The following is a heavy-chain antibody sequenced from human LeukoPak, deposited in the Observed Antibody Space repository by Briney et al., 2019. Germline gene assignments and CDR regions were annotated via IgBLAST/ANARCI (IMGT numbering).Heavy chain of an antibody. Sequence: SVKVSCKASGGTFSSYAISWVRQAPGQGLEWMGGIIPIFGTANYAQKFQGRVTITADESTSTAYMELSSLRSEDTAVYYCATSHYDSSGYADYWGQGTLVTVSS. J-gene: IGHJ4*02. CDR1: GGTFSSYA. CDR3: ATSHYDSSGYADY. CDR2: IIPIFGTA. V-gene: IGHV1-69*01. D-gene: IGHD3-22*01.